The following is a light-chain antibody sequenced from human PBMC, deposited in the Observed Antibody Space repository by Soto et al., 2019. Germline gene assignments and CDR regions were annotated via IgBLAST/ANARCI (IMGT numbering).Light chain of an antibody. V-gene: IGKV1-5*03. CDR2: KAS. CDR1: QSISSC. J-gene: IGKJ1*01. CDR3: HQDSTYSRT. Sequence: DIQMTQSPSTLSASVGDRVTITCRASQSISSCLAWYQQKPGKASNLLIYKASSLASGFPSRFSGHGSGTEFTLTISRLQPDDFATYYVHQDSTYSRTFGQGAKVEI.